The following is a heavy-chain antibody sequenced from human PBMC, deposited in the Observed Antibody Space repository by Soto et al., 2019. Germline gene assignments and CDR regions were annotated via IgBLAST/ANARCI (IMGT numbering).Heavy chain of an antibody. CDR3: ARGHGMIVAYYFVMDV. J-gene: IGHJ6*04. D-gene: IGHD3-22*01. Sequence: PSETLSLACAVYGGSFSGYYWILIRQPPGKGLECIGEINHSGRTNYNPSLKSRVTISVDTSKNQFSLKLSSVTDADTAVYYCARGHGMIVAYYFVMDVWGEWPTVTVSS. V-gene: IGHV4-34*01. CDR2: INHSGRT. CDR1: GGSFSGYY.